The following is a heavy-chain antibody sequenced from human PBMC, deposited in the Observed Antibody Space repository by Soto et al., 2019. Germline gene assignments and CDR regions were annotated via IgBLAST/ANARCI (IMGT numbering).Heavy chain of an antibody. D-gene: IGHD1-26*01. CDR3: AKDMPLTYIVGYYFDY. Sequence: GGSLRLSCAASGFTFSSYAMSWVRQAPGKGLEWVSAISGSGGSTYYADSVKGRFTISRDNSKNTLYLQMNSLRAEDTAVYYCAKDMPLTYIVGYYFDYWGQGTLVTVSS. V-gene: IGHV3-23*01. CDR2: ISGSGGST. CDR1: GFTFSSYA. J-gene: IGHJ4*02.